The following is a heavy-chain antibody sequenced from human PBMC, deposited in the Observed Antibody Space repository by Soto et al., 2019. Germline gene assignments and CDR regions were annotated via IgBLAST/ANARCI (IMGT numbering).Heavy chain of an antibody. CDR1: GFTFSSYA. D-gene: IGHD4-17*01. CDR2: ISGSGYAT. CDR3: AKEETVLVNYYYYYGMDV. Sequence: EVQLLESGGGLVQPGGSLRLSCAASGFTFSSYAMSWVRQAPGMGLEWVSVISGSGYATYYADSVKGRFTXXXXKXXXXXXXXXXXLRAEDTAVYYCAKEETVLVNYYYYYGMDVWGQGTTVTVSS. J-gene: IGHJ6*02. V-gene: IGHV3-23*01.